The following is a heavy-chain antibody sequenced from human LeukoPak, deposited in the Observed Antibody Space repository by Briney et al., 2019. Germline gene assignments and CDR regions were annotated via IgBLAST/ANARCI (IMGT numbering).Heavy chain of an antibody. CDR3: ARGQYYFDY. D-gene: IGHD5-24*01. V-gene: IGHV3-11*01. Sequence: PGGSLRLSCAVSGFTFSDYHMSWIRQAPGKGLEWVSYISSGGSSISHADSVKGRFTISRDNAKNSLYLQMNSLRAEDTAVYYCARGQYYFDYWGQGTLVTVSS. CDR2: ISSGGSSI. J-gene: IGHJ4*02. CDR1: GFTFSDYH.